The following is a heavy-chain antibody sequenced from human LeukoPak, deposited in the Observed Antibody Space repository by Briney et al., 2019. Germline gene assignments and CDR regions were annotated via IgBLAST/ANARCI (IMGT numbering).Heavy chain of an antibody. J-gene: IGHJ4*02. CDR3: ARERYYTSGSVYNRVDY. CDR1: GYTFTGYY. Sequence: GASVKVSCKASGYTFTGYYIHWVRQAPGQGLEWMGWINPNSGGTNYAQKFQGRVTMTRDTSIRTAYMDLSRLRSDDTAVYYCARERYYTSGSVYNRVDYWGQGTLVTVSS. CDR2: INPNSGGT. D-gene: IGHD3-10*01. V-gene: IGHV1-2*02.